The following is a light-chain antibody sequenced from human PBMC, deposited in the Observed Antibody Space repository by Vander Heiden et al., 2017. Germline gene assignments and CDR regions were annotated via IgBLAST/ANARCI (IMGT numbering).Light chain of an antibody. CDR3: MQSLQTPLT. J-gene: IGKJ4*01. V-gene: IGKV2-28*01. Sequence: DMVMSQSPLPQPFTPCEPASISCRSSQSLLHSNGFNYLDWYLQKPGQSPQLLIFLGSNRASGVPYRISGSGSGTDFTLRISRVEPEDVGVYYCMQSLQTPLTFGGGTKVEIK. CDR1: QSLLHSNGFNY. CDR2: LGS.